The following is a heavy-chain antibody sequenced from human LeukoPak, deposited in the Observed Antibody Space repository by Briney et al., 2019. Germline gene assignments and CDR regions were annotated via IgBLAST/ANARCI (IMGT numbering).Heavy chain of an antibody. CDR3: ASAGFKYSGYDPSDY. J-gene: IGHJ4*02. CDR2: SRNKASSYTT. CDR1: GFKFSDHY. D-gene: IGHD5-12*01. Sequence: PGGSQRLSCAASGFKFSDHYIDWVRQAPGKGLEWVGRSRNKASSYTTEYAASVEGRFTISRDVSESSLYLQMNSLRAEDTAVYYCASAGFKYSGYDPSDYWGQGTLVTVSS. V-gene: IGHV3-72*01.